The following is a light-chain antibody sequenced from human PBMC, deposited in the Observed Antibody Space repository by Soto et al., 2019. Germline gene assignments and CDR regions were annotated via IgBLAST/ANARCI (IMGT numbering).Light chain of an antibody. J-gene: IGKJ1*01. Sequence: ELVWTQSPGTLSLSPGGIAPVSCRPSQSVSGSYLAWYQQKPGQAPRLLIYGAFSRATGIPDRFSGTGSGTDFTLTISRLEPEDFAVYYCQQYGSSRRTFGQGTKVDIK. CDR1: QSVSGSY. CDR2: GAF. CDR3: QQYGSSRRT. V-gene: IGKV3-20*01.